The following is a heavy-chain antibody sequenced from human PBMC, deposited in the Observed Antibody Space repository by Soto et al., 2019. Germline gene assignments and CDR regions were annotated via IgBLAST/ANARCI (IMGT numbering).Heavy chain of an antibody. Sequence: SETLSLTCTVSGGSISSYYWSWIRQPPGKGLEWIGYIYYSGSTNYNPSLKSRVTISVDTSKNQFSQKLSSVTAADTAVYYCASSRDFFWPDIWGQGTMVTVSS. V-gene: IGHV4-59*01. D-gene: IGHD3-3*01. CDR2: IYYSGST. J-gene: IGHJ3*02. CDR3: ASSRDFFWPDI. CDR1: GGSISSYY.